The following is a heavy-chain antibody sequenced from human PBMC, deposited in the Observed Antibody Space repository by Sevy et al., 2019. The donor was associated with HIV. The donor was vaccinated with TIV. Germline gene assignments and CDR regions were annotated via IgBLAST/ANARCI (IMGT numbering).Heavy chain of an antibody. J-gene: IGHJ4*02. CDR3: ARYNFWTGHYDYFDY. CDR1: GGSISSHY. V-gene: IGHV4-4*07. D-gene: IGHD3-3*01. Sequence: SETLSLTCSVSGGSISSHYWSWIRQPAGEGLEWIGRIDTSGGTNYNPSLKTRVTMSIVTSKNQFSLRLSSVTAADTAVYYCARYNFWTGHYDYFDYWGPGALVTVSS. CDR2: IDTSGGT.